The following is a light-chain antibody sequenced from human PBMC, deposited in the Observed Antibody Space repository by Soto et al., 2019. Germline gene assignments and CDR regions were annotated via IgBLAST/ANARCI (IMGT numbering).Light chain of an antibody. CDR2: GAS. V-gene: IGKV3-15*01. J-gene: IGKJ4*01. CDR3: QQYNNWPTLT. Sequence: EIVMTQSPATLSVSPGERATLSCRASQSVSSNLAWYQQNPGHAPRLLIYGASTMATGIPSRFSGSGSGTEFTLTFSSLQSEDFAVYYCQQYNNWPTLTLGGGTKVEIK. CDR1: QSVSSN.